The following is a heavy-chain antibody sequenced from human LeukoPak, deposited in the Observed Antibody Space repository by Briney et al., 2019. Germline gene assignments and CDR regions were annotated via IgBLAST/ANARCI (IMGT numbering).Heavy chain of an antibody. J-gene: IGHJ4*02. Sequence: PGGSLRLSCAASGFTFSSYAMSWVRQAPGKGLEWVSAISGSGGSTYYADSVKGRFTISRDNSKNTLYLQMNSLRADDTAVYYCAKASEIVVVIPYYFDYWGQGTLVTVSS. V-gene: IGHV3-23*01. D-gene: IGHD3-22*01. CDR1: GFTFSSYA. CDR2: ISGSGGST. CDR3: AKASEIVVVIPYYFDY.